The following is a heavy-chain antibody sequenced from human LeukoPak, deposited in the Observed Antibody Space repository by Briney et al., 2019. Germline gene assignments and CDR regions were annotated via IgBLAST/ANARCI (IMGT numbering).Heavy chain of an antibody. D-gene: IGHD2-15*01. Sequence: ASVKVSCKASGGTFSSYAISWVRQAPGQGLEWMGRIIPILGIANYAQKFQGRVTITADKSTSTAYMELSSLRSEDTAVYFCARACSGGTRLDPWGQGTLVTVSS. V-gene: IGHV1-69*04. CDR2: IIPILGIA. CDR3: ARACSGGTRLDP. J-gene: IGHJ5*02. CDR1: GGTFSSYA.